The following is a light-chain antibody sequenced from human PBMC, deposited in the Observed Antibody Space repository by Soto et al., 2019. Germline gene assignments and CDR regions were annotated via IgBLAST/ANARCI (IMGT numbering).Light chain of an antibody. Sequence: QAVVTQSPSASASLGASVKLTCTLSSGRDSYAIAWHQQQPKKGPRYLMNLNSDGSHSKGDGIPDRFSGSSSGAERYLTISNLQSEDEAVYYCQTWGTGVWVFGGGTQLTVL. J-gene: IGLJ3*02. V-gene: IGLV4-69*01. CDR2: LNSDGSH. CDR3: QTWGTGVWV. CDR1: SGRDSYA.